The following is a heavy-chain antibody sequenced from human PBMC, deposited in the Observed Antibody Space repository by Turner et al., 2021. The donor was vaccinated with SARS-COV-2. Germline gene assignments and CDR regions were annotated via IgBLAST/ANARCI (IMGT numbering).Heavy chain of an antibody. CDR3: ARRLLSPLGGMDV. CDR2: VYYSGTT. J-gene: IGHJ6*02. CDR1: GVSISSVSYY. V-gene: IGHV4-39*01. Sequence: QLQLQESGPGLVKPSETLSLTCTVSGVSISSVSYYWGWIRQPPGKGLEWIGNVYYSGTTYYNPSLKSRVTISVDTSKNQFSLKLTSVTAADTAVYYCARRLLSPLGGMDVWGQGTTVTVSS. D-gene: IGHD3-10*01.